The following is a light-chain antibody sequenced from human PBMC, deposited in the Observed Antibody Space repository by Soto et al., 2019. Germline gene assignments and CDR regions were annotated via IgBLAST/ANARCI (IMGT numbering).Light chain of an antibody. CDR2: VAS. Sequence: DIVMTQSPATLSVSPGERVTLSCRASQSVNSNLAWYQKTPGQTPRLLIYVASTRATGIPARFSGSGSGTEFTLTSSSRQSEDVAIDYGQQYNAWPVTFGGGTKVEFK. CDR1: QSVNSN. CDR3: QQYNAWPVT. V-gene: IGKV3-15*01. J-gene: IGKJ4*01.